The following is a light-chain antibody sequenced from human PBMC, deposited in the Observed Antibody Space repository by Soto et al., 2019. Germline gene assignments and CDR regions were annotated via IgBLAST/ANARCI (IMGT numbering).Light chain of an antibody. Sequence: QSVLTQPPSASGTRGQTVTVSCSGSSSNIGSYTVNWYQQLPGTAPKLVIYSNHQRPSGVPDRFSGSKSGTSASLAISGLQSEDEADYYCAAWDDSLNGSVFGSGTKLTVL. CDR1: SSNIGSYT. CDR2: SNH. V-gene: IGLV1-44*01. J-gene: IGLJ1*01. CDR3: AAWDDSLNGSV.